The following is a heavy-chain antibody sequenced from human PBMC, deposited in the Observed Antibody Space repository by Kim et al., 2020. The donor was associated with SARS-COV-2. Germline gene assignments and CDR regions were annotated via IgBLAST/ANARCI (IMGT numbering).Heavy chain of an antibody. CDR3: ARTFAGYSNWFDP. D-gene: IGHD3-9*01. Sequence: PETLSLTCTVSGGSVSSGSYYWSWIRQPPGKGLEWIGYIYYSGSTNYNPSLKSRVTISVDTSKNQFSLKLSSVTAADTAVYYCARTFAGYSNWFDPWGQGTLVTVSS. J-gene: IGHJ5*02. CDR2: IYYSGST. V-gene: IGHV4-61*01. CDR1: GGSVSSGSYY.